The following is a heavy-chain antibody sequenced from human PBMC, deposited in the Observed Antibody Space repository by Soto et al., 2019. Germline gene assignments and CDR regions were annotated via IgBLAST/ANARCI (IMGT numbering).Heavy chain of an antibody. CDR3: ARSIRGPRRFNGMDV. D-gene: IGHD1-20*01. V-gene: IGHV2-70*13. Sequence: SGPTLVNPTETLTVTCTFSGFSLTSPGMCVSWIRQSPGKALEWLALIERDDDDKYYSTSLKTRLTISKDTRKNQVVLTMVNMDPADTATYYCARSIRGPRRFNGMDVWGQGTTVTVSS. CDR1: GFSLTSPGMC. J-gene: IGHJ6*02. CDR2: IERDDDDK.